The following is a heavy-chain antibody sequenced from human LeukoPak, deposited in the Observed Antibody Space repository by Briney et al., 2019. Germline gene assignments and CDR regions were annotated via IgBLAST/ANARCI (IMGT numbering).Heavy chain of an antibody. J-gene: IGHJ6*03. D-gene: IGHD1-26*01. V-gene: IGHV3-23*01. CDR1: GFTFSSYG. Sequence: PGGSLRLSCAASGFTFSSYGMSWVRQAPGKGLEWVSGISGSGGSTHYADSVKGRFTISRDNAKNSLYLQMNSLRAEDTAVYYCARDPYSGSYGNYYYYFMDVWGKGTTVTISS. CDR3: ARDPYSGSYGNYYYYFMDV. CDR2: ISGSGGST.